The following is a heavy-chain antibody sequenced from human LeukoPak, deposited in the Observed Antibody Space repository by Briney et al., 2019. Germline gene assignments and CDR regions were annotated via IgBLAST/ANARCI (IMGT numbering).Heavy chain of an antibody. CDR1: GYTFNGYY. Sequence: ASVKVSCKASGYTFNGYYIHWVRQAPGQGLEWMGWINPNSGGTNYAQKFQGRVTMTRDTSISTAYLQWSSLKPSDTAMYYCARRSGAARPLDYWGQGTLVTVSS. D-gene: IGHD6-6*01. J-gene: IGHJ4*02. V-gene: IGHV1-2*02. CDR2: INPNSGGT. CDR3: ARRSGAARPLDY.